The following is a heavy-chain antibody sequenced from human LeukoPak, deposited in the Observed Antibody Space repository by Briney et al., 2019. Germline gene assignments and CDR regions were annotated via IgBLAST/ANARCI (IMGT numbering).Heavy chain of an antibody. Sequence: GGSLRLSCAASGFTFSSYAMSWVRQAPGKRLEWVSAISGSGGSTYYADSGKGRFTISRDNSKNTLYLQMNSLRAEDTAVYYCAIHAEDGIRDDYWGQGTLVTVSS. J-gene: IGHJ4*02. D-gene: IGHD2-21*01. CDR1: GFTFSSYA. CDR2: ISGSGGST. CDR3: AIHAEDGIRDDY. V-gene: IGHV3-23*01.